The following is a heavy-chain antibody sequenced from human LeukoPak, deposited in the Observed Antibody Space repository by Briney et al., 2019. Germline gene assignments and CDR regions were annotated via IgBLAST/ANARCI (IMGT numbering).Heavy chain of an antibody. Sequence: GGSLRLSCAASGFILSDYNMNWVRQAPGKGLEWVSFITISGAYITYADSVKGRFTISRDNAKNSLYLQMNSLRAEDTAVYYCARDLSATARAYDYWGQGTLVTASS. D-gene: IGHD2-15*01. V-gene: IGHV3-21*01. CDR2: ITISGAYI. J-gene: IGHJ4*02. CDR3: ARDLSATARAYDY. CDR1: GFILSDYN.